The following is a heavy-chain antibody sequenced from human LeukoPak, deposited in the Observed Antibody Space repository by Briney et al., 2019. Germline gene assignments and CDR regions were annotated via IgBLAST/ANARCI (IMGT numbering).Heavy chain of an antibody. CDR3: ARASYDSSGRSDGAFDI. V-gene: IGHV1-69*05. D-gene: IGHD3-22*01. CDR1: GGTFSSYA. CDR2: IIPIFGTA. J-gene: IGHJ3*02. Sequence: SVKVSCKASGGTFSSYAISWVRQAPGQGLEWMGRIIPIFGTANYAQKFQGRVTITTYESTSTAYMELSSLRSEDTAVYYCARASYDSSGRSDGAFDIWGQGTMVTVSS.